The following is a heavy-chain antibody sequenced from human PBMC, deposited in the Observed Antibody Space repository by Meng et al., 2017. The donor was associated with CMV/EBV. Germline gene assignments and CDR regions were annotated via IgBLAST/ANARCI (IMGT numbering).Heavy chain of an antibody. CDR1: GGYISSGGYY. CDR2: IYYSGST. V-gene: IGHV4-31*03. D-gene: IGHD1-26*01. J-gene: IGHJ6*02. CDR3: ARDGMGYGMDV. Sequence: CTVAGGYISSGGYYWSWIRQHPGKGLEWIGYIYYSGSTYYNPSLKSRVTISVDTSKNQFSLKLSSVTAADTAVYYCARDGMGYGMDVWGQGTTVTVSS.